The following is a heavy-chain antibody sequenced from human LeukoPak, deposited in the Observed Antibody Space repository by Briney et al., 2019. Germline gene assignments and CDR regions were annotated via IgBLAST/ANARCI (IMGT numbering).Heavy chain of an antibody. CDR3: AREGIAAASNYYGMDV. CDR2: IYYSGST. CDR1: GGSISSGGYY. J-gene: IGHJ6*02. V-gene: IGHV4-31*03. Sequence: SETLSLTCTVSGGSISSGGYYWSWIRQHPGKGLEWIGYIYYSGSTYYNPSLKSRVTISVDTSMNQFSLKLSSVTAADTAVYYCAREGIAAASNYYGMDVWGQGTTVTVSS. D-gene: IGHD6-13*01.